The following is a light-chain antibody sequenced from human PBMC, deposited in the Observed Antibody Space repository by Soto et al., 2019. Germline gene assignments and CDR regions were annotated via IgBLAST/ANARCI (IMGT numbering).Light chain of an antibody. CDR1: QRISRY. V-gene: IGKV1-5*01. CDR3: QQYNSYSRT. Sequence: DIQMTQSPSTLSASVGDRVTITCRASQRISRYLAWYQQKPGEAPKLLIYDASNRATGIPARFSGSGSGTEFTLTISSLQPDDFATYYCQQYNSYSRTFGQGTKVDIK. J-gene: IGKJ1*01. CDR2: DAS.